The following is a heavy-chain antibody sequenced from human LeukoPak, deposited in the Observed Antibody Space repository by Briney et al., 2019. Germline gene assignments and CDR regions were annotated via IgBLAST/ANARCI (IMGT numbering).Heavy chain of an antibody. CDR1: GFTFSSYG. Sequence: GGSLRLSCAASGFTFSSYGMHWVRQAPGKGLEWVAVISYDGSNKYYADSVKGRFTISRDNSKNTLYLQMNSLRAEDTAVYYCAKHDSSSDGGIDYWGQGTLVTVSS. CDR2: ISYDGSNK. CDR3: AKHDSSSDGGIDY. V-gene: IGHV3-30*18. J-gene: IGHJ4*02. D-gene: IGHD6-13*01.